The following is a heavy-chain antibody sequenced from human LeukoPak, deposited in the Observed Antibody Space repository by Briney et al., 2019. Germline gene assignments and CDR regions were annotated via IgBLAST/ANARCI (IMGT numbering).Heavy chain of an antibody. CDR2: MYLSGTT. Sequence: PSETLSLTCTVSGDSINSLDLWSRVRQPPGKGLEWIGEMYLSGTTHSNPSVKSRVTISIDKSKNQFFLNLSSVTAADTAVYYCAGLVGRYSSGLYYYYFDYWGQGTLVTVSS. CDR3: AGLVGRYSSGLYYYYFDY. V-gene: IGHV4-4*02. J-gene: IGHJ4*02. D-gene: IGHD3-22*01. CDR1: GDSINSLDL.